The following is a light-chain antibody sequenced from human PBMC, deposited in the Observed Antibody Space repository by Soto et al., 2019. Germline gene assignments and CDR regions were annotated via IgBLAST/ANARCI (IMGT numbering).Light chain of an antibody. CDR1: SSDVAAYNF. CDR3: SSCTSGGNYV. Sequence: QSVLTQPASVSGSPGQSVAISCTGTSSDVAAYNFVSWYQQHPGKAPKLMVFDVSNRPSGVSDRFSGSKSGNTASLTISGLQAEDEADYYCSSCTSGGNYVFGTGTKLTVL. J-gene: IGLJ1*01. CDR2: DVS. V-gene: IGLV2-14*01.